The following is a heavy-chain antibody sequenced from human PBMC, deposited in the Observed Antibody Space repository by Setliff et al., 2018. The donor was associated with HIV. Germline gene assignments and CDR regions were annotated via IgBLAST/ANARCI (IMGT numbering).Heavy chain of an antibody. CDR3: ARQVDTVVRGVRALAHFDL. CDR1: GSSIRDYY. CDR2: IYYSGST. D-gene: IGHD3-10*01. J-gene: IGHJ2*01. Sequence: SETLSLTCTVSGSSIRDYYWSWIRQSPGKGLEWIGYIYYSGSTNYNPSLKSRVTISIDTSKHQFSLKLSSVTAADTAVYHCARQVDTVVRGVRALAHFDLWGRGTLVTVSS. V-gene: IGHV4-59*08.